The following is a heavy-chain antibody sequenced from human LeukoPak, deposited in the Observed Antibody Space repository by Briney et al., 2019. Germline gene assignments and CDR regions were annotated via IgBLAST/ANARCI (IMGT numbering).Heavy chain of an antibody. J-gene: IGHJ4*02. CDR3: VRVNTRYYFDS. Sequence: SETLSLTCTVPGASMNSYYWSWIRQPAGKGLEWIGRIFTTGTTNYNPSLKSRVNLSIDTSKKQFSLKLTSVTAADTAVYYCVRVNTRYYFDSWGQGTLVTVPS. CDR2: IFTTGTT. V-gene: IGHV4-4*07. CDR1: GASMNSYY. D-gene: IGHD3-9*01.